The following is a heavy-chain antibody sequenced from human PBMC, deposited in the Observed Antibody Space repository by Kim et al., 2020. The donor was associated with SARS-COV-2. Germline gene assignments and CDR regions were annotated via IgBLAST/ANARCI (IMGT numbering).Heavy chain of an antibody. J-gene: IGHJ4*02. CDR2: NK. V-gene: IGHV3-33*01. Sequence: NKYYADSVKGRFTISRDNSKNTLYLQMNSLRAEDTAVYYCARDQVDSFDYWGQGTLVTVSS. CDR3: ARDQVDSFDY. D-gene: IGHD2-15*01.